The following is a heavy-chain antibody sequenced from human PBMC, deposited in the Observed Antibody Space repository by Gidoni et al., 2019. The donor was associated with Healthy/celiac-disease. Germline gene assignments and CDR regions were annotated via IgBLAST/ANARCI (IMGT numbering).Heavy chain of an antibody. CDR1: GFTFTTYG. J-gene: IGHJ4*02. V-gene: IGHV3-30*18. CDR3: AKDYYQYSSSWFYYFDY. CDR2: ISYDGSNK. Sequence: EQLVESGGGVVQPGRSLRLSCAASGFTFTTYGMHWVRQAPGKGLEWVAVISYDGSNKHHADSVKVLFTISRDNSKNTLYLQMNSLRAEDTAVYYCAKDYYQYSSSWFYYFDYWGQGTLVTVSS. D-gene: IGHD6-13*01.